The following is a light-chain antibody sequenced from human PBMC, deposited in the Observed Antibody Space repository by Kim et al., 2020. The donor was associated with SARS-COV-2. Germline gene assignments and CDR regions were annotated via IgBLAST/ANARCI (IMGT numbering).Light chain of an antibody. CDR3: QHYNSLPIS. Sequence: IQLTQSPSSLSASVGDRVTSTCQASQNIRKFLNWYQQKPGKAPNLLIYDASSLHTGVPSRFSGSGSGTDFTFTISSLQPEDIATYYCQHYNSLPISFGQGTRLEIK. J-gene: IGKJ5*01. CDR1: QNIRKF. V-gene: IGKV1-33*01. CDR2: DAS.